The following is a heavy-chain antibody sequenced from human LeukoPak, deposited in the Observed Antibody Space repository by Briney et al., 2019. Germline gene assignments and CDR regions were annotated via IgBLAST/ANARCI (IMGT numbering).Heavy chain of an antibody. Sequence: GASVKVSCKASGYTFSSFYMHWVRQAPGQGHEWMGIINPSSGSTSYAQKFQDRVTMTRDTSTSTVYMELSSLRSEDTAVYYCARQIAFRAGLDAFDIWGQGTMVTVSS. CDR2: INPSSGST. J-gene: IGHJ3*02. V-gene: IGHV1-46*01. CDR3: ARQIAFRAGLDAFDI. CDR1: GYTFSSFY.